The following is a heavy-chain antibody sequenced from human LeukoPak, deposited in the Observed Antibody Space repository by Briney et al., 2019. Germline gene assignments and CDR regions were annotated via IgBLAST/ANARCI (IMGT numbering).Heavy chain of an antibody. Sequence: GGSLRLSCAASGFTFSSYSMNWVRQAPGKGLEWVSSISSSSSYIYYADSVKGRFTISRDNAKNSLYLQMNSLRAEDTAVYYCARDLGHRYGSGRGYFDYWGQGTLVTVSS. J-gene: IGHJ4*02. D-gene: IGHD3-10*01. CDR3: ARDLGHRYGSGRGYFDY. V-gene: IGHV3-21*01. CDR1: GFTFSSYS. CDR2: ISSSSSYI.